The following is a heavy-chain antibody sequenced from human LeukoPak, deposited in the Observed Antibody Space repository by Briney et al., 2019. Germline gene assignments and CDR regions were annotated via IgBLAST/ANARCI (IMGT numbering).Heavy chain of an antibody. J-gene: IGHJ4*02. CDR1: VSSFTSSW. D-gene: IGHD2-21*01. Sequence: PGGPLQISGKGSVSSFTSSWISWVRHMLGKGLEWMGRIDPSDSYTTYTPTFQGHVTISAAKSSSTAYLQWSSLKASDTSKYYCARELPGKVIATFDYWGQGTLVTVSS. V-gene: IGHV5-10-1*01. CDR3: ARELPGKVIATFDY. CDR2: IDPSDSYT.